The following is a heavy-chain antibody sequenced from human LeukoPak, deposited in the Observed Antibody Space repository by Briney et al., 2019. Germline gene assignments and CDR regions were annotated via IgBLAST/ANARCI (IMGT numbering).Heavy chain of an antibody. CDR2: ISAYNGNT. D-gene: IGHD3-22*01. J-gene: IGHJ4*02. Sequence: ASVKVSCKASGYTFTSYGISWVRQAPGQGLERMGWISAYNGNTNYAQKLRGRVTMTTDTSTSTAYMELRSLRSDDTAVYYCARRGYYDSSGYYYYWGQGTLVTVSS. V-gene: IGHV1-18*01. CDR3: ARRGYYDSSGYYYY. CDR1: GYTFTSYG.